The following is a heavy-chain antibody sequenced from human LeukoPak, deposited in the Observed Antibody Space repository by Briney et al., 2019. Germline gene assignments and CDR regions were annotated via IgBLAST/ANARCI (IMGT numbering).Heavy chain of an antibody. V-gene: IGHV4-34*01. Sequence: GSLRLSCAASGFTFSSYSMNWVRQAPGKGLEWIGEIDDSGITNYRPSLKSRVTISVDTSKNQLSLKLSSVTAADTAVYYCARVSGYCSDGVCRFDHWGQGTLVTVSS. CDR3: ARVSGYCSDGVCRFDH. CDR1: GFTFSSYS. J-gene: IGHJ4*02. CDR2: IDDSGIT. D-gene: IGHD2-8*01.